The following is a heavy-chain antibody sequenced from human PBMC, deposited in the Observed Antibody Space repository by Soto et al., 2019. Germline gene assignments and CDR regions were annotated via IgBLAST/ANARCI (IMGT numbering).Heavy chain of an antibody. CDR2: TYHSGNP. D-gene: IGHD4-17*01. V-gene: IGHV4-30-2*01. CDR1: GGSIRTGGYS. J-gene: IGHJ4*02. CDR3: AREDYGDYSGYFDY. Sequence: QLQLQESGSGLVKPSQTLSLTCTVSGGSIRTGGYSWSWIRQPPGKGLAWIGNTYHSGNPYYNPSLKSRVTISVDGPKTQFSLKGSSVTAAGTAVYYWAREDYGDYSGYFDYCGQGSLVTVPS.